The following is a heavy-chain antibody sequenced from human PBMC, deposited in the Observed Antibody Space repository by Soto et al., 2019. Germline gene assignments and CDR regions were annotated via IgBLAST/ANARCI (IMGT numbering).Heavy chain of an antibody. J-gene: IGHJ4*02. CDR2: MSYDGSNE. V-gene: IGHV3-30*18. Sequence: QVQLVESGGGVVQPGRSLRLSCAASGFTFSHYAMHWVRQAPGKGLEWVALMSYDGSNEYYADSVKGRFTISRDNSKNTLYLQMNSMRAEDTAVYYCAKGRIHNFDYWGQGTLVTVSS. D-gene: IGHD2-15*01. CDR3: AKGRIHNFDY. CDR1: GFTFSHYA.